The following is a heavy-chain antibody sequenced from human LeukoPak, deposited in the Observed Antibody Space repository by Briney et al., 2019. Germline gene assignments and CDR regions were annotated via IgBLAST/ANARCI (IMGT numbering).Heavy chain of an antibody. CDR1: GGSFSGYY. V-gene: IGHV4-34*01. D-gene: IGHD3-10*01. Sequence: SETLSLTCAVYGGSFSGYYWSWIRQPPGKGLEWIGEITHSGSTNYNPSLKSRVTISVDTSKNQFSLKLSSVTAADTAVYYCARGQNYYGSGSYYKGNWFDPWGQGTLVTVSS. CDR3: ARGQNYYGSGSYYKGNWFDP. CDR2: ITHSGST. J-gene: IGHJ5*02.